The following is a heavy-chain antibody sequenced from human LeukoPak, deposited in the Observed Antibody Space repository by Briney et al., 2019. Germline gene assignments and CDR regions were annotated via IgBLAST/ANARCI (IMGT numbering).Heavy chain of an antibody. Sequence: SETLSVTCTVSGGSISSYYWSWIRQPPGKGLEWIGYIYYSGSTNYNPSLKSRVTISVDTSKNQFSLKLSSVTAADTAVYYCARVKGYGYSNWFDPWGQGTLVTVSS. D-gene: IGHD5-18*01. CDR1: GGSISSYY. J-gene: IGHJ5*02. CDR3: ARVKGYGYSNWFDP. CDR2: IYYSGST. V-gene: IGHV4-59*01.